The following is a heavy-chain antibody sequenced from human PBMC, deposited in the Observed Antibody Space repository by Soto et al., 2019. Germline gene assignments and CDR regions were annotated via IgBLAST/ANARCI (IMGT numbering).Heavy chain of an antibody. J-gene: IGHJ4*02. Sequence: ASETLSLTCTVSGGSISSYYWSWIRQPPGKGLEWIGYIFYSGSTNYNPSLKSRVTISVDTSKNQFSLKLSSVTAADTAVYYCARTYSSSHYFDYWGQGTLVTVSS. CDR2: IFYSGST. CDR1: GGSISSYY. D-gene: IGHD6-6*01. V-gene: IGHV4-59*08. CDR3: ARTYSSSHYFDY.